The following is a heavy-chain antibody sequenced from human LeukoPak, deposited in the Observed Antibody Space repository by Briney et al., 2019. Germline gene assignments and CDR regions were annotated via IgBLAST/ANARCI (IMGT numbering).Heavy chain of an antibody. CDR2: IKEDGSEK. CDR3: ASGRQLGY. CDR1: GFRFSGYA. V-gene: IGHV3-7*01. D-gene: IGHD6-13*01. Sequence: PGGSLRLSCETSGFRFSGYAMHWVRQAPGKGLEWVANIKEDGSEKYYVDSVKGRFTISRDNARNSLYLQMNSLRAEDTAVYYCASGRQLGYWGQGTLVTVSS. J-gene: IGHJ4*02.